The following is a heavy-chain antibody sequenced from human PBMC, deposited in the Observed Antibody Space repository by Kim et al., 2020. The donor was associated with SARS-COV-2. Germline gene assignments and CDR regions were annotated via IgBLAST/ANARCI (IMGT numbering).Heavy chain of an antibody. V-gene: IGHV4-4*02. CDR3: AREARTDYLDF. J-gene: IGHJ4*02. Sequence: SETLSLTCAVSGGSISSLNWWTWVRQHPGKGLEWIGEIYHSGTTNYNPSLESRVTMSIDTSKNQFSLNLNSVTAADTPVYYCAREARTDYLDFWGQETLVTVSS. CDR1: GGSISSLNW. D-gene: IGHD1-1*01. CDR2: IYHSGTT.